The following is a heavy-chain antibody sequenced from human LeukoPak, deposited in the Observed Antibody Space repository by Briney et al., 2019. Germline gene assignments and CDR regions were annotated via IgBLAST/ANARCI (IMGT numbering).Heavy chain of an antibody. CDR3: ARKGESYTGDYYFDD. V-gene: IGHV4-4*07. J-gene: IGHJ4*02. D-gene: IGHD1-26*01. Sequence: SETLSLTCTVSGRPISNYYGSWIRQPAGKGLEWIGRILTSGSTNYNPSLKSRVTMSVDMSKNQFSLKLTSVTAADTAVYYYARKGESYTGDYYFDDWGQGTLVTVSS. CDR2: ILTSGST. CDR1: GRPISNYY.